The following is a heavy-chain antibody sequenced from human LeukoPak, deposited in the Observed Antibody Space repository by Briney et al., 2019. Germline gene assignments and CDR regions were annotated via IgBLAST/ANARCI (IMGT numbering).Heavy chain of an antibody. CDR1: GGSISSSSYY. Sequence: SETLSLTCTVSGGSISSSSYYWGWIRQPPGKGLEWIGGIYYSGSTYYIPSLKSRVTISVDTSKNQFSLKLSSVTAADTAVYYCARQKLGNFDYWGQGTLVTVSS. J-gene: IGHJ4*02. D-gene: IGHD1-26*01. CDR2: IYYSGST. CDR3: ARQKLGNFDY. V-gene: IGHV4-39*01.